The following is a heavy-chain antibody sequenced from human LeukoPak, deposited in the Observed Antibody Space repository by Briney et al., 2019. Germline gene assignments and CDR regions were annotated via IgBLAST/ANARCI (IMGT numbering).Heavy chain of an antibody. D-gene: IGHD6-6*01. CDR3: ARSSSIAARFSPGYYYMDV. V-gene: IGHV5-51*01. CDR1: GYSFTSYW. Sequence: GESLKISCKGSGYSFTSYWIGWVRQMPGKGLEWMGIIYPGDSDTRYSPSFQGQVTISADKSISTAYLQWSNLKASDTAMYYCARSSSIAARFSPGYYYMDVWGKGTTVTVSS. J-gene: IGHJ6*03. CDR2: IYPGDSDT.